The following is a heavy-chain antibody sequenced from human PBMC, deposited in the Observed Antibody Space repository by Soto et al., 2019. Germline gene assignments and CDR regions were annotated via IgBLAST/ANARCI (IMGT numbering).Heavy chain of an antibody. CDR2: IIPIFGTA. D-gene: IGHD3-22*01. CDR3: ARMVSYYDSSGYQPGYYYGMDV. V-gene: IGHV1-69*13. J-gene: IGHJ6*02. CDR1: GGTFSSYA. Sequence: SVKVSCKASGGTFSSYAISWVRQAPGQGLEWMGGIIPIFGTANYAQKFQGRVTITADESTSTAYMELSSLRSEDTAVYYCARMVSYYDSSGYQPGYYYGMDVWGQGTTVTVYS.